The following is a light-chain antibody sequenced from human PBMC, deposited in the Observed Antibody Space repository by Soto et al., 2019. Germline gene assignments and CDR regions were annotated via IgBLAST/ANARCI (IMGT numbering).Light chain of an antibody. CDR3: KPYGSSGT. CDR1: QSVSNNY. Sequence: EVELTQSPGTPSLSPGERATLSCRASQSVSNNYLAWYQQKPGQAPRLLIYGAYNRATGIPDRFSGSGSGTNFTLTISRLELEDFAAYYCKPYGSSGTLDQGTKVDIK. V-gene: IGKV3-20*01. J-gene: IGKJ1*01. CDR2: GAY.